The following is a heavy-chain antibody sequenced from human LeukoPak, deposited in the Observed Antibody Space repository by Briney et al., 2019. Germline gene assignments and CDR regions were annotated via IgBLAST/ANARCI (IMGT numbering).Heavy chain of an antibody. D-gene: IGHD6-19*01. J-gene: IGHJ5*02. CDR2: IYYSGIT. V-gene: IGHV4-39*02. Sequence: SETLSLTRTVSGDSISSSRYYWGWVRQPPGKGLAWIGSIYYSGITYYNPYLKSRVTISVDTSKNQFSLNLNSVTAADTAVYYCARDRIGWPGFDPWGQGTLVTVSS. CDR3: ARDRIGWPGFDP. CDR1: GDSISSSRYY.